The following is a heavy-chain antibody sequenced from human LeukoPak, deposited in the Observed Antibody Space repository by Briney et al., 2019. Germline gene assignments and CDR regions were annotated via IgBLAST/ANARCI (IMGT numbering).Heavy chain of an antibody. D-gene: IGHD3-9*01. CDR3: ARVPQPYNYDILTGPLGMDV. CDR1: GYTFTSYG. V-gene: IGHV1-18*01. CDR2: ISAYNGNT. J-gene: IGHJ6*02. Sequence: ASVKVSCKASGYTFTSYGISWVRQAPGQGLEWMGWISAYNGNTNYAQKLQGRVTMTTDTSTSTAYMELRSLRSDDTAVYYCARVPQPYNYDILTGPLGMDVWGQGTTVTVSS.